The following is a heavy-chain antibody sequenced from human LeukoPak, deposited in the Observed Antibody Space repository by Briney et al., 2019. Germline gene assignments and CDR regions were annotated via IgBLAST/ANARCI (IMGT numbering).Heavy chain of an antibody. CDR3: AKAGDWNLYDAFDI. V-gene: IGHV3-9*01. CDR1: GFTFDDYA. Sequence: PGGSLRLSCAASGFTFDDYAMHWVRQAPGKGLEWVLGISWNSGSIGYADSVKGRFTISRDNAKNSLYLQMNSLRAEDTALYYCAKAGDWNLYDAFDIWGQGTMVTVSS. J-gene: IGHJ3*02. CDR2: ISWNSGSI. D-gene: IGHD1-7*01.